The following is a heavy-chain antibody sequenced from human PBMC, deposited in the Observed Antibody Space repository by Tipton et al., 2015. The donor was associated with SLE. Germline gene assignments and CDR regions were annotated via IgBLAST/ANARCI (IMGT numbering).Heavy chain of an antibody. Sequence: SLRLSCAASGFTFSSYGMHWVRQAPGKGLEWVAFIRYDGSNKYYADSVKGRFTISRDNSKNTLYLQMNSLRAGDTAVYYSAKGDPVRADSWGQGTLFTVSS. CDR1: GFTFSSYG. V-gene: IGHV3-30*02. CDR2: IRYDGSNK. J-gene: IGHJ4*02. CDR3: AKGDPVRADS. D-gene: IGHD2/OR15-2a*01.